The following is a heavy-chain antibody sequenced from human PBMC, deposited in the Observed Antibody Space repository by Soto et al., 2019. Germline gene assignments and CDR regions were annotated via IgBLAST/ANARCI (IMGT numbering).Heavy chain of an antibody. CDR1: GGNPSNSA. CDR2: IIPVFGIV. CDR3: ARSIGSGGVVGGFDY. D-gene: IGHD3-16*02. Sequence: QVHLLLQSGAEVKKPGSSVKVSCKASGGNPSNSAISWVRQAPGQGLEWMGGIIPVFGIVSYAQNFQGRVTITADESTTTAYMDLSILRSEDTAVYYCARSIGSGGVVGGFDYWGQGTQVTVSS. J-gene: IGHJ4*02. V-gene: IGHV1-69*01.